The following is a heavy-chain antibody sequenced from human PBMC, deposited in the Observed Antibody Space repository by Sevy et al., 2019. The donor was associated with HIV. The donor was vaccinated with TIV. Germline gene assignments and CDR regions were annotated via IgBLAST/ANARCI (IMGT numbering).Heavy chain of an antibody. CDR3: VRLPQWLGPSFDS. V-gene: IGHV4-39*01. Sequence: SETLSLTCSVSGGTMRSSHYWGWIRQPPGKGLEWFGSIYNGGTTYYNPSLRTRLIISADTFKNQFSLRVNSVTAADTAVYYCVRLPQWLGPSFDSWGRGILVTVSS. D-gene: IGHD6-19*01. CDR2: IYNGGTT. J-gene: IGHJ4*02. CDR1: GGTMRSSHY.